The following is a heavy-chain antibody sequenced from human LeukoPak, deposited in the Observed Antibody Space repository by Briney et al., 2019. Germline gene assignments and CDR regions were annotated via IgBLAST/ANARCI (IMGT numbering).Heavy chain of an antibody. CDR3: ARSDPKGYFDY. Sequence: PWASVKVSCKASGYTFTSYAMHWVRQAPGQRLEWMGWINAGNGNTKYSQKFQGRVTITRDTSASTAYMELSSLRSEDTAVYYCARSDPKGYFDYWGQGTLVTVSS. V-gene: IGHV1-3*01. D-gene: IGHD2-21*02. CDR2: INAGNGNT. J-gene: IGHJ4*02. CDR1: GYTFTSYA.